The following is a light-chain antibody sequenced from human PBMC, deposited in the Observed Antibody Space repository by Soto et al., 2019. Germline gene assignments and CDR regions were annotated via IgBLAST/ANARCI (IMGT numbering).Light chain of an antibody. V-gene: IGKV3-20*01. CDR2: GAS. J-gene: IGKJ1*01. CDR1: QSVSSSY. Sequence: EIVLTQSPGTVSLSPGERATLSCRASQSVSSSYLAWYQQKPGQAPRLLIYGASTRATAVPDRFSGSGSGTDFTLTISRLEPEDFAVYYCQQYVGSSRTFGQGTKVDI. CDR3: QQYVGSSRT.